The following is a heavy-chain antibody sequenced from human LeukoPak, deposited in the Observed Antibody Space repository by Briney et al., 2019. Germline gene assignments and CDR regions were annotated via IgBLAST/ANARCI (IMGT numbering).Heavy chain of an antibody. CDR2: MYLSGTT. Sequence: KPSETLSLTCVFSTYSLSNGYSWGWIRQPPGKGLEWIGSMYLSGTTYYNPSLKSRVTISVDKSKNQFSLKVDFVTAADTAVYFCAKTDYGHYSGFEVWGQGIMVTVSS. J-gene: IGHJ3*01. CDR3: AKTDYGHYSGFEV. CDR1: TYSLSNGYS. V-gene: IGHV4-38-2*01. D-gene: IGHD4-17*01.